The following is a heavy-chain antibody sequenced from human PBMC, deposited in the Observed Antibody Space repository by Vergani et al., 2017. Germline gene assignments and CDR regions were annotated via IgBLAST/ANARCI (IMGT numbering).Heavy chain of an antibody. CDR3: ATKSCGTPGCQIGYFRE. CDR1: GFTSSYYG. J-gene: IGHJ1*01. D-gene: IGHD1-1*01. Sequence: QVHLVESGGGVVQPGRSLRLSCVVSGFTSSYYGMHCVRQAPGKGLEWVAVISYDGTQKYYADSVKGRFTISRDTSKSTLYLQMNILRTEDTAVYYCATKSCGTPGCQIGYFREWGQGTLVTVSS. V-gene: IGHV3-30*03. CDR2: ISYDGTQK.